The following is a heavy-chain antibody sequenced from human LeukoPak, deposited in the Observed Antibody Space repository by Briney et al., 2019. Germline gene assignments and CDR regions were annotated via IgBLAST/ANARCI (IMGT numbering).Heavy chain of an antibody. Sequence: PGRSLRLSCAASGFTFSSYAMHWVRQAPGKGLEWVAVISYDGSNKYYADSVKGRFTISRDNSKNTLYLQMNSLRAEDTAVYYCARDLDSSSWYCDYWGQGTLITVSS. CDR3: ARDLDSSSWYCDY. CDR1: GFTFSSYA. CDR2: ISYDGSNK. V-gene: IGHV3-30-3*01. D-gene: IGHD6-13*01. J-gene: IGHJ4*02.